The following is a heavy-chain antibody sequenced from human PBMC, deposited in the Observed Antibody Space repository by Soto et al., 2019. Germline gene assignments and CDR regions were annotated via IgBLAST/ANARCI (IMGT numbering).Heavy chain of an antibody. V-gene: IGHV1-3*01. D-gene: IGHD5-12*01. CDR1: GYTFTSYA. Sequence: ASVKVSCKASGYTFTSYAMHWVRQAPGQRLEWMGWINAGNGNTKYSQKFKGRVTITRDTSASTAYMELSSLRSEDTAVYYCARVKPPRRYSGYDLGVGWFDTWGQGTLVTVSS. J-gene: IGHJ5*02. CDR2: INAGNGNT. CDR3: ARVKPPRRYSGYDLGVGWFDT.